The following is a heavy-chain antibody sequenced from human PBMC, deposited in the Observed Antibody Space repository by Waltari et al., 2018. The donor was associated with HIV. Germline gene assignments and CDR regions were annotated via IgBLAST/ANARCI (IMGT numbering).Heavy chain of an antibody. CDR2: IDSSSSSI. Sequence: EVQLVESGGGLVQPGGSLRLSCAASGFTFSTYSMNWVRQAPGKGLEWVSYIDSSSSSIYYADSVKGRFTISRDNAKNSLYLQMNSLRAEDTAVYYCARANYRDYKNWFDPWGQGTLVTVSS. J-gene: IGHJ5*02. CDR3: ARANYRDYKNWFDP. D-gene: IGHD4-17*01. CDR1: GFTFSTYS. V-gene: IGHV3-48*04.